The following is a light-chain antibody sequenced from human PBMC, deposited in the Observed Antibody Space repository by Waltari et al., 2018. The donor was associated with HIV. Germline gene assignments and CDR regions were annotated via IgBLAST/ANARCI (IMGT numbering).Light chain of an antibody. CDR3: ASWDDGLRGHV. CDR1: NSNIGSNF. V-gene: IGLV1-47*01. Sequence: QSGLTQPPSASGTPGQRLSISCAGNNSNIGSNFVFWYRQIPGAAPTLLVYRNNQRPSGAGDRFSGSRSGASASLVISGLRVEDEADYYCASWDDGLRGHVFGSGTTVSV. J-gene: IGLJ1*01. CDR2: RNN.